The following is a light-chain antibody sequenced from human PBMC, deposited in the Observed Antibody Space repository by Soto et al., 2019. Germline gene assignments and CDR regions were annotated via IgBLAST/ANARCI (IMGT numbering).Light chain of an antibody. CDR3: QQYGSSPRT. Sequence: EIVLTQSPGTLSLSPGERATLSYRASQSVSSSQLAWYQQKVGRAPRLLIYDASSRATGIPDRFSGSGSGTDFTLTITRLEPEDFAVYYCQQYGSSPRTFGQGTRLEIK. V-gene: IGKV3-20*01. CDR2: DAS. J-gene: IGKJ5*01. CDR1: QSVSSSQ.